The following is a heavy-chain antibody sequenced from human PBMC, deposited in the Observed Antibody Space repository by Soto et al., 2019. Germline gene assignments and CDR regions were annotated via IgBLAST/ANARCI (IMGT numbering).Heavy chain of an antibody. CDR2: INPSGGST. D-gene: IGHD2-8*01. Sequence: ASVKVSCKASGYTFTSYYMHWVRQAPGQGLEWMGIINPSGGSTSYAQKFQGRVTMTRDTSTSTVYMELSSLRSEDTAVYYCARSGWDCTNGGCYTLGSTYYYMDVWGKGTTVTVSS. CDR3: ARSGWDCTNGGCYTLGSTYYYMDV. J-gene: IGHJ6*03. CDR1: GYTFTSYY. V-gene: IGHV1-46*03.